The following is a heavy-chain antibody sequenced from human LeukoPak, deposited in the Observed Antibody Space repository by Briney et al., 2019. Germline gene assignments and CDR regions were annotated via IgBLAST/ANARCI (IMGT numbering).Heavy chain of an antibody. CDR1: GGSFSGYY. CDR2: INHSGST. D-gene: IGHD3-10*01. V-gene: IGHV4-34*01. Sequence: SETLSLTCAVYGGSFSGYYWSWIRQPPGKGLEWIGEINHSGSTNYNPSLKSRVTISVDTSKNQFSLKLSSVTAADTAVYYCARGRPRYYYGSGSYDRGPLDYWGQGTLVTVSS. CDR3: ARGRPRYYYGSGSYDRGPLDY. J-gene: IGHJ4*02.